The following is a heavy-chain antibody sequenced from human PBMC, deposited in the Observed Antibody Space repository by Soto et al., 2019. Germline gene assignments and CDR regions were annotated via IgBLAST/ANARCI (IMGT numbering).Heavy chain of an antibody. CDR2: INPNSGGT. D-gene: IGHD3-10*01. CDR1: GYTFTGYY. Sequence: QVQLVQSGAEVKKPGASVKVSCKASGYTFTGYYMHWVRQAPGQGLEWMGWINPNSGGTNYAQKFQGWVXXTXDXPISTAYMELSRLRSDDTAVYYCAGDARGDAAPMDYWGQGTLVTVSS. J-gene: IGHJ4*02. CDR3: AGDARGDAAPMDY. V-gene: IGHV1-2*04.